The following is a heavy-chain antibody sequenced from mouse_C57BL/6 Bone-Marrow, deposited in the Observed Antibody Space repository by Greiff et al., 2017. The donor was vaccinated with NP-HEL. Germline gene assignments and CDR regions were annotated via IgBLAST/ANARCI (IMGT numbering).Heavy chain of an antibody. CDR2: IYPGSGNT. V-gene: IGHV1-76*01. CDR3: ARSDGYYSYYYAMDY. D-gene: IGHD2-3*01. Sequence: QVHVKQSGAELVRPGASVKLSCKASGYTFTDYYINWVKQRPGQGLEWIARIYPGSGNTYYNEKFKGKATLTAEKSSSTAYMQLSSLTSEDSAVYFCARSDGYYSYYYAMDYWGQGTSVTVSS. CDR1: GYTFTDYY. J-gene: IGHJ4*01.